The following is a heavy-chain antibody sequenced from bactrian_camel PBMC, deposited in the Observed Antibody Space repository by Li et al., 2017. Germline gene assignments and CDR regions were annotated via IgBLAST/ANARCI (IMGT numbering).Heavy chain of an antibody. V-gene: IGHV3-3*01. D-gene: IGHD5*01. CDR2: IRRSGGET. Sequence: HVQLVESGGGSVQTGRSLRFSCVVSGHSRGSNCVGWYRLPPGRAPAERAGIAAIRRSGGETWSAGSVKGRFTISQDSARNTVYLQMDSLKPEDTATYYCAADVIPGPWVGCRAFGYWGQGTQVTVS. J-gene: IGHJ6*01. CDR3: AADVIPGPWVGCRAFGY. CDR1: GHSRGSNC.